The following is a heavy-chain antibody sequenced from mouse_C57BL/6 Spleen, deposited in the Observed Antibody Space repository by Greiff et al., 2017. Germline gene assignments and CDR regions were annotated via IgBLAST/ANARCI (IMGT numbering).Heavy chain of an antibody. CDR1: GYTFTDYY. J-gene: IGHJ2*01. Sequence: VQLQQSGPELVKPGASVKISCKASGYTFTDYYMNWVKQSHGKSLEWIGDINPNNGGTSYNQKFKGKATLTVDKSSSTAYMELRSLTSEDSAVYYCARGWLSFDYWGQGTTLTVSS. V-gene: IGHV1-26*01. CDR2: INPNNGGT. CDR3: ARGWLSFDY. D-gene: IGHD2-3*01.